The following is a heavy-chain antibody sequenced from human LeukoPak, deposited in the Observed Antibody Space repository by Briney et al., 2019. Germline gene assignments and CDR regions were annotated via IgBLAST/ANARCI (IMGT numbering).Heavy chain of an antibody. CDR1: GFTFSSYG. CDR2: ISSSSSTI. CDR3: ASQEGGWDY. V-gene: IGHV3-48*04. Sequence: GGSLRLSCAASGFTFSSYGMHWVRQAPGKGLEWVSYISSSSSTIYYADSVKGRFTISRDNAKNSLYLQMNSLRAEDTAVYYCASQEGGWDYWGQGTLVTVSS. D-gene: IGHD2-15*01. J-gene: IGHJ4*02.